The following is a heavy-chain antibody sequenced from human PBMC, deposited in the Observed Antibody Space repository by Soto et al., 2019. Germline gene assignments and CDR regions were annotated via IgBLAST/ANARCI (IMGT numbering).Heavy chain of an antibody. Sequence: QVQLVESGGGVVQPGRSLRLSCAASGFTFSSYGMHWVRQAPGKGLEWVAVISYDGSNKYYADSVKGRFTISRDNSKKPLYLQMNSLRAEDTAVYYCAKGPAIVLVPAAMNYYYGMDVWGQGTTVTVSS. V-gene: IGHV3-30*18. J-gene: IGHJ6*02. CDR2: ISYDGSNK. CDR3: AKGPAIVLVPAAMNYYYGMDV. D-gene: IGHD2-2*01. CDR1: GFTFSSYG.